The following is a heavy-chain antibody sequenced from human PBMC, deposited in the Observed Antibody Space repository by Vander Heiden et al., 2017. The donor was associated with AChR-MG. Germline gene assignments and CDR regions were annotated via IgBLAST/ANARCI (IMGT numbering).Heavy chain of an antibody. Sequence: QVQLVDSGGGVVQPGRSLRLSCAASGFTFSSYAMTWVRPAPGKGLGWVAVISYDGSNKYYADAVKGRFTISRDNSKNTLYLQMKRMRAEDTAVYYCAIARSSPTGRAFDIWGHGTMVTVSS. J-gene: IGHJ3*02. V-gene: IGHV3-30-3*01. CDR1: GFTFSSYA. CDR2: ISYDGSNK. D-gene: IGHD6-13*01. CDR3: AIARSSPTGRAFDI.